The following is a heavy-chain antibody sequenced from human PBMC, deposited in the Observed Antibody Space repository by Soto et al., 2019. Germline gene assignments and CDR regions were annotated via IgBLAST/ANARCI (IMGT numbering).Heavy chain of an antibody. CDR1: GYTFTSYA. D-gene: IGHD4-17*01. CDR3: ARDWDDYGDWLFDY. J-gene: IGHJ4*02. V-gene: IGHV1-3*01. CDR2: INAGNGNT. Sequence: GASVKVSCKASGYTFTSYAMHWVRQAPGQRLEWMGWINAGNGNTKYSQKFQGRVTITRDTSASTAYMELRSLRSDDTAVYYCARDWDDYGDWLFDYWGQGTLVTVSS.